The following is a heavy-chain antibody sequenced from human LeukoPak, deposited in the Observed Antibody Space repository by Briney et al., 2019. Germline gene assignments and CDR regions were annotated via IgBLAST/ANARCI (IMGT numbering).Heavy chain of an antibody. CDR2: IYFSGST. V-gene: IGHV4-61*02. CDR1: GTSISNGSHY. J-gene: IGHJ3*02. Sequence: PSETLSLTCTVSGTSISNGSHYWNWIRQPAGKGLEWIGRIYFSGSTNYNPSLKSRVTMSVDTSKNQFSLKVTSVTAADTAVYYCARIGIAVAPQVDIWGQGTMVTVSS. CDR3: ARIGIAVAPQVDI. D-gene: IGHD6-19*01.